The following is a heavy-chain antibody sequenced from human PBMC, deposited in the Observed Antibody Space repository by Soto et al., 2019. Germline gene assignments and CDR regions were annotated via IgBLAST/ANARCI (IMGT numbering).Heavy chain of an antibody. V-gene: IGHV3-30*18. CDR3: AKDLSRSYYYFYYYGLDV. J-gene: IGHJ6*02. Sequence: QVQLVESGGGVVQPGRSLRLSCAASGFTFSSFGMHWVRQAPGKGLEWVALISYDGSNKYNADSVKGRFTISRDNSKNTLYLQMNSLRPEDTAVYYCAKDLSRSYYYFYYYGLDVWGQGTTVTVSS. CDR1: GFTFSSFG. D-gene: IGHD6-6*01. CDR2: ISYDGSNK.